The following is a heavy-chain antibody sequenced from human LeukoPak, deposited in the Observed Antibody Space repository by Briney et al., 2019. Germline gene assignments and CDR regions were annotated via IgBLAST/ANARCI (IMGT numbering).Heavy chain of an antibody. D-gene: IGHD3-10*01. CDR2: INHSGST. V-gene: IGHV4-34*01. CDR1: GGSFSGYY. CDR3: ARRRMVRGVITGSPNWFDP. Sequence: SETLSLTCAVYGGSFSGYYWSWIRQPPGKGLEWIGEINHSGSTNYNPSLKNRVTISVDTSKNQFSLKLSSVTAADTAVYYCARRRMVRGVITGSPNWFDPWGQGTLVTVSS. J-gene: IGHJ5*02.